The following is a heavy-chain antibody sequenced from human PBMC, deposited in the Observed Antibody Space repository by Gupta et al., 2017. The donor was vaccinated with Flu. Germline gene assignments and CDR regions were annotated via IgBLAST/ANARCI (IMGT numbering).Heavy chain of an antibody. V-gene: IGHV3-23*01. CDR3: AKPYQEMTTVTTPQVVWCDP. J-gene: IGHJ5*02. Sequence: EVQMLESWGGLVQPGGSLRLACAPSIFTFSSYPMRWVRQAPGKGLEWVSAISGSGGGTYYADSGKGRFNISRDNAKNTLYLQMNSLRAEDTAVYYCAKPYQEMTTVTTPQVVWCDPWGQGTLGTVSA. CDR1: IFTFSSYP. CDR2: ISGSGGGT. D-gene: IGHD4-17*01.